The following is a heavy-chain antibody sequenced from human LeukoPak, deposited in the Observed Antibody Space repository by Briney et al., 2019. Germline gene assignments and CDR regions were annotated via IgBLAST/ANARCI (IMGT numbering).Heavy chain of an antibody. Sequence: SETLSLTCTVSGGSISSSSYYWGWIRQPPGKGLEWIGSIYYSGSTYYNPSLKSRVTISVDTSKNQFPLKLSSVTAADTAVYYCARLTYYYDSSGYSPPFDYWGQGTLVTVSS. CDR2: IYYSGST. CDR3: ARLTYYYDSSGYSPPFDY. CDR1: GGSISSSSYY. V-gene: IGHV4-39*01. J-gene: IGHJ4*02. D-gene: IGHD3-22*01.